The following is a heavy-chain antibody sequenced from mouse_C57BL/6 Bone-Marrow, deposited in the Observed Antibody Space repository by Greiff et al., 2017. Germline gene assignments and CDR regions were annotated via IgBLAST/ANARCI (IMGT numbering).Heavy chain of an antibody. CDR2: INPNSGSP. J-gene: IGHJ2*01. CDR1: GYTFTSYW. CDR3: VRYSNDFDY. D-gene: IGHD2-5*01. Sequence: QVQLQQPGAELVQPGASVKLSCKASGYTFTSYWMHWVQQRPGQGLEWIGMINPNSGSPTSNEKFKSKAKLTVDKSSSTAYMKLSSLTTGDSAVDYCVRYSNDFDYWGQGTTLTVSS. V-gene: IGHV1-64*01.